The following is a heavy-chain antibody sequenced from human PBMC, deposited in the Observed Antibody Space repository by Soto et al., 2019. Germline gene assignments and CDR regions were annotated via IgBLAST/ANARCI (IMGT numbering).Heavy chain of an antibody. V-gene: IGHV1-18*01. CDR1: GYTFTSYG. D-gene: IGHD1-1*01. CDR2: ISAHNGNT. CDR3: ARGRYGDY. Sequence: QVHLVQSGAEVKKPGASVKVSCKASGYTFTSYGITWVRQAPGKGLEWMGWISAHNGNTDYAQKLQGRAIVTRDTSTSTAYMELRSLRSDDTAVYYCARGRYGDYWGQGALVTVSS. J-gene: IGHJ4*02.